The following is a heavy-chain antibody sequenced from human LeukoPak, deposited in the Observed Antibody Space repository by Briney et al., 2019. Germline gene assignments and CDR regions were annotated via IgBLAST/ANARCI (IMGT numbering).Heavy chain of an antibody. CDR1: GYTFTSYD. CDR3: ARGRGYYYGSGSYYSDY. J-gene: IGHJ4*02. V-gene: IGHV1-8*01. Sequence: GASVKVSCKASGYTFTSYDINWVRQATGQGLEWMGWMNPNSGNTGYAQKFLGRVTMTRNTSISTAYMELSSLRSEDTAVYYCARGRGYYYGSGSYYSDYWGQGTLVTASS. D-gene: IGHD3-10*01. CDR2: MNPNSGNT.